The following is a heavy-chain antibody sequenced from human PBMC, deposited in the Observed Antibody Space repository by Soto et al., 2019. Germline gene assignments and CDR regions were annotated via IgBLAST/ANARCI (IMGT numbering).Heavy chain of an antibody. CDR2: IYYSGST. V-gene: IGHV4-59*01. Sequence: PSETLSLTCTVSGGSISSYYWSWIRQPLGKGLEWIGYIYYSGSTNYNPSLKSRVTISVDTSKNQFSLKLSSVTAADTAVYYCARGVGSSWPVDYWGQGTLVTAPQ. CDR3: ARGVGSSWPVDY. CDR1: GGSISSYY. D-gene: IGHD6-13*01. J-gene: IGHJ4*02.